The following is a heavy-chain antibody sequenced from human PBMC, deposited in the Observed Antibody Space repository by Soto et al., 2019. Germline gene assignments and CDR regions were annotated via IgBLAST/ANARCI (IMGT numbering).Heavy chain of an antibody. J-gene: IGHJ6*02. CDR2: INPSGGST. D-gene: IGHD6-6*01. CDR3: ARVRSIAADYYYYGMDV. V-gene: IGHV1-46*01. CDR1: GYTLTSYY. Sequence: GASVKVSCTACGYTLTSYYMHWVRQAPGQGLEWMGIINPSGGSTSYAQKFQGRVTMTRDTSTSTVYMELSSLRSEDTAVYYCARVRSIAADYYYYGMDVWGQGTTVTVSS.